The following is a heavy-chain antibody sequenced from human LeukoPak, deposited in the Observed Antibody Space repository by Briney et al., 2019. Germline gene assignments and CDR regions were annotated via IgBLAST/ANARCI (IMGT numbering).Heavy chain of an antibody. CDR1: GYTFTSYY. V-gene: IGHV1-46*01. CDR3: AREGYCTNGVCSRGNWFDP. D-gene: IGHD2-8*01. J-gene: IGHJ5*02. CDR2: INPSGGST. Sequence: GASVKVSCKXSGYTFTSYYMHWVRQAPGQGLEWMGIINPSGGSTSYTQKFQGRVTMTRDTSTSTVYMELSSLRSEDTAVYYCAREGYCTNGVCSRGNWFDPWGQGTLVTVSS.